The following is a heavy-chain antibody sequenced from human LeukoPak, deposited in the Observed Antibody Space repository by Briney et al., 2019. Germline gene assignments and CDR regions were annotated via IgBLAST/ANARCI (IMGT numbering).Heavy chain of an antibody. CDR3: AKRGADSGGNSALVAFDI. J-gene: IGHJ3*02. CDR1: GFTFSSYA. D-gene: IGHD4-23*01. Sequence: GSLRLSCSASGFTFSSYAMHWVRQAPGKGLEYVSAISSNGGSTYYADSVKGRFTISRDNSKNTLYLQMNSLRAEDTAIYYCAKRGADSGGNSALVAFDIWGQGTMVTVSS. V-gene: IGHV3-64*04. CDR2: ISSNGGST.